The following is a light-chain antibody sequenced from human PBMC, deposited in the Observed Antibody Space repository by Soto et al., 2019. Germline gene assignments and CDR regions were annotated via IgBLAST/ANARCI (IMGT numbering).Light chain of an antibody. Sequence: EIVLTQSPGTLSLSPGERATLSCRASQTLGTKYLAWYQQKPGQAPSLLIYDTSNRATGVPDRFSCSGSETDFTLTISRWEPEDFAVYYCHHYGTSPPNTFGQGTKLEIK. CDR1: QTLGTKY. V-gene: IGKV3-20*01. CDR3: HHYGTSPPNT. CDR2: DTS. J-gene: IGKJ2*01.